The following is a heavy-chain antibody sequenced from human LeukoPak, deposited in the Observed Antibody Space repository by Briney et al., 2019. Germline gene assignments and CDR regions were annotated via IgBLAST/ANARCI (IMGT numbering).Heavy chain of an antibody. CDR3: ARDRGLDGSDQLDS. CDR2: INSNGDT. V-gene: IGHV4-4*07. CDR1: GFTISGYH. D-gene: IGHD3-10*01. Sequence: KPSGTLSLTCTASGFTISGYHWIWIRQPAGKGLEWIWRINSNGDTVYNPSLKSRATMSLDMTNDQFSLKLSSVTAADTAVYYCARDRGLDGSDQLDSWGPGTLVTVSS. J-gene: IGHJ5*01.